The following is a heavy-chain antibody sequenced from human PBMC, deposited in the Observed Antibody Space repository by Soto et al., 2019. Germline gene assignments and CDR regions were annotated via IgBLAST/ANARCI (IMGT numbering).Heavy chain of an antibody. V-gene: IGHV3-23*01. Sequence: EVQLLESGGGLVQPGGSLRLSCAASGFTFSSYAMSWVRQAPGKGLEWVSAISGSGGSTYYADSVKGRFTISRDNSKNTLYLQMNSLRAEDTAVYYCAKRDWGGYYYYYMDVWSKGTTVTVSS. CDR1: GFTFSSYA. J-gene: IGHJ6*03. D-gene: IGHD7-27*01. CDR3: AKRDWGGYYYYYMDV. CDR2: ISGSGGST.